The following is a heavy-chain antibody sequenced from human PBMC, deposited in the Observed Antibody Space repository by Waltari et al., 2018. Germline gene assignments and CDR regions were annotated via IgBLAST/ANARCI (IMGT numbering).Heavy chain of an antibody. V-gene: IGHV4-59*11. J-gene: IGHJ4*02. CDR1: GGSISSHY. CDR2: IYYSGGT. D-gene: IGHD5-18*01. CDR3: AGGGLQLWSLPVGY. Sequence: QVQLQESGPGLVKPSETLSLTCTVSGGSISSHYWSWIRQPPGKGLEWIGYIYYSGGTNSNPSLKSRVTISVDTSKNQFSLKLSSVTAADTAVYYCAGGGLQLWSLPVGYWGQGTLVTVSS.